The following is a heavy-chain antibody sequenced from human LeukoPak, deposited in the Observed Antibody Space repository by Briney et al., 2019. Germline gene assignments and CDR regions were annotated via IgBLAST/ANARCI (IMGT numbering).Heavy chain of an antibody. D-gene: IGHD3-10*01. V-gene: IGHV4-61*02. J-gene: IGHJ3*02. Sequence: SETLSLTCTVSGGSISSGSYYWSWIRQPAGKGLEWIGRIYTSGSTNYNPSLKSRVTISVDTSKNQFSLKLSSVTAADTAVYYCARAQVGFGEKIDDAFDIWGQGTMVTVSS. CDR2: IYTSGST. CDR1: GGSISSGSYY. CDR3: ARAQVGFGEKIDDAFDI.